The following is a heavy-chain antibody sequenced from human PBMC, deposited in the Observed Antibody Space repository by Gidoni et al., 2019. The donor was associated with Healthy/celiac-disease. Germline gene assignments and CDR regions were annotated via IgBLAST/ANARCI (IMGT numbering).Heavy chain of an antibody. V-gene: IGHV4-59*01. CDR3: ARGEVFYDSSGYYPYYFDY. Sequence: QVQLQESGPGLVKPSETLSLTCTVSGGSISSYYWSWIRQPPGKGLEWIGYIYYSGSTNYNPSLKSRVTISVDTSKNQFSLKLSSVTAADTAVYYCARGEVFYDSSGYYPYYFDYWGQGTLVTVSS. CDR1: GGSISSYY. D-gene: IGHD3-22*01. CDR2: IYYSGST. J-gene: IGHJ4*02.